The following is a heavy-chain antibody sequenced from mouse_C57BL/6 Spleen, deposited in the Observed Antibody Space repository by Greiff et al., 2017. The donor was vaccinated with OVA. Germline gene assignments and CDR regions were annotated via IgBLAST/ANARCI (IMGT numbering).Heavy chain of an antibody. Sequence: QVQLQQPGAELVRPGSSVKLSCKASGYTFTSYWMHWVKQRPIQGLEWIGNIDPSDSETHYNQKFKDKATLTVDKSSSTAYMQLSSLTSEDSAVYYCARDSITTVVEGNYFDDWGQGTTLTVSS. V-gene: IGHV1-52*01. CDR2: IDPSDSET. CDR3: ARDSITTVVEGNYFDD. J-gene: IGHJ2*01. CDR1: GYTFTSYW. D-gene: IGHD1-1*01.